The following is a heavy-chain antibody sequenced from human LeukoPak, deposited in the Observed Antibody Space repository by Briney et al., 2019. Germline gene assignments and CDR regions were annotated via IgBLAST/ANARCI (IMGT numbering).Heavy chain of an antibody. CDR2: TYYRSKWYT. CDR3: ARGSYTSTWF. D-gene: IGHD6-13*01. V-gene: IGHV6-1*01. Sequence: SQTLSLTCAISGDSVSSNSAAWSWIRQSPSRGLEWLGRTYYRSKWYTEYAVSVKSRITINPDTSKNQYSLQLNSVTPEDTAVYYCARGSYTSTWFWGQGTLVTVSS. J-gene: IGHJ4*02. CDR1: GDSVSSNSAA.